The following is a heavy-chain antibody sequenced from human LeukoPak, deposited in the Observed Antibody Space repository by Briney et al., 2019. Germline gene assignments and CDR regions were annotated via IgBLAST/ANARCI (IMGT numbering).Heavy chain of an antibody. D-gene: IGHD3-9*01. CDR2: IYYSGST. Sequence: SETLSLTCTVSGGSVSSGSYYWSWIRQPPEKGLEWIGYIYYSGSTNYNPSLKSRVTISVDTSKNQFSLKLSSVTAADTAVYYCARLPYYDILTGYFNGEWFDPWGQGTLVTVSS. J-gene: IGHJ5*02. CDR1: GGSVSSGSYY. V-gene: IGHV4-61*01. CDR3: ARLPYYDILTGYFNGEWFDP.